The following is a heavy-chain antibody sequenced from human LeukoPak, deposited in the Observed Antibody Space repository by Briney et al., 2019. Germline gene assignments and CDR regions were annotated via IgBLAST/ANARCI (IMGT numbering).Heavy chain of an antibody. Sequence: SETLSLTCTVSGGSISSGGYYWSWIRQHPGTGLEWIGYIYYSGSTYYNPSLKSRVTISVDTSKNQFSLKLSPVTAADTAVYYCARGYCSSTSCYSNTPDWFDPWGQGTLVTVSS. D-gene: IGHD2-2*02. CDR1: GGSISSGGYY. J-gene: IGHJ5*02. CDR2: IYYSGST. V-gene: IGHV4-31*03. CDR3: ARGYCSSTSCYSNTPDWFDP.